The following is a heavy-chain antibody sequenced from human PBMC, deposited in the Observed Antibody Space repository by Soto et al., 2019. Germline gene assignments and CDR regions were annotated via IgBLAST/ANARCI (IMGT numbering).Heavy chain of an antibody. Sequence: GGSLRLSCVGSGFIFSNNGMHWVRQTPGKGLEWVAFMSYDGSDTFYADSVKGRFTISRDDSKNTLFLHMSNLRAEDTAMYYRTIVRVADSALDHWGQGTLVTVSS. V-gene: IGHV3-30*02. CDR2: MSYDGSDT. J-gene: IGHJ4*02. CDR1: GFIFSNNG. CDR3: TIVRVADSALDH. D-gene: IGHD3-10*02.